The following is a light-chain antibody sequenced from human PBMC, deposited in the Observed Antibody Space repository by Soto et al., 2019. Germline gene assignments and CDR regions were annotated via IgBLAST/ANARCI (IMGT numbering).Light chain of an antibody. CDR2: DGS. Sequence: ENVLTQSPVTLSLSPGERATLXCRASQSISVDLVWFQQKPGQAPRLLIYDGSNRAPGSPARFSGSGSATDFTRTISSLQPEDVATYYGQKYNSAPWTFGQGTKVDIK. CDR3: QKYNSAPWT. CDR1: QSISVD. V-gene: IGKV3-11*01. J-gene: IGKJ1*01.